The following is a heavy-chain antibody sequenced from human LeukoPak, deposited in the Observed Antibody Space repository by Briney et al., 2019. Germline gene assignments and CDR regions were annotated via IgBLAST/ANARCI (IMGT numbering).Heavy chain of an antibody. J-gene: IGHJ5*02. V-gene: IGHV3-49*03. CDR1: GFTFGDYF. Sequence: GRSLRLSCTASGFTFGDYFMNWFRQAPGKGLEWVGFIRSQAHGGTTEYAASVKGRFTISRDDSKSIVYLQMNSLKTDDTALYYCIRHRHSFNWFDPWGQGTLVTVSS. D-gene: IGHD5-18*01. CDR2: IRSQAHGGTT. CDR3: IRHRHSFNWFDP.